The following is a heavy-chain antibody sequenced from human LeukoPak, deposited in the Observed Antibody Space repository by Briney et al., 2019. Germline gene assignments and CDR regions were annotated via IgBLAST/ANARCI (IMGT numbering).Heavy chain of an antibody. CDR2: ISYDGSNK. Sequence: AGRSLRLSCAASGFTFSSYAMHWVRQAPGKGLEWVAVISYDGSNKYYADSVKGRFTISRDNSKNTLYLQMNSLRAEDTAVYYCARDVTPGYSYGHDAFDIWGQGTMVTVSS. CDR3: ARDVTPGYSYGHDAFDI. D-gene: IGHD5-18*01. V-gene: IGHV3-30-3*01. J-gene: IGHJ3*02. CDR1: GFTFSSYA.